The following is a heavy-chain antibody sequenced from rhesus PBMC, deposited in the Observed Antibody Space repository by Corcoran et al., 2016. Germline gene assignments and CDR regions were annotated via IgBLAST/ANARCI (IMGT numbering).Heavy chain of an antibody. Sequence: QLQLQESGPGLVKPSETLSLTCAVSGGSISTTYWSWIRQPPGKGLEWIGRIFASDGRTDYNPSLKTRIYISADTSKNQFSLNLNSVTAADTAVYYCARARSFTYYFDSWGQGVLVTVSS. CDR2: IFASDGRT. V-gene: IGHV4-173*01. D-gene: IGHD1-38*01. J-gene: IGHJ4*01. CDR1: GGSISTTY. CDR3: ARARSFTYYFDS.